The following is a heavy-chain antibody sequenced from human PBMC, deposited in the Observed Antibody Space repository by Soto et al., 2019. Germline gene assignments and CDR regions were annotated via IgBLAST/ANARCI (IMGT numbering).Heavy chain of an antibody. V-gene: IGHV3-23*01. Sequence: EVQLLESGGGLVQPGGSLRLSCAASGFTFRSYAMSWVRQAPGTGLEWVSAISESGGRTYYADSVKGRFTISRDNSKNPLYLQMNGLRAEVTAVYYCAKDKPGSTAFDIWGRGTLVTVSS. J-gene: IGHJ3*02. CDR3: AKDKPGSTAFDI. CDR2: ISESGGRT. D-gene: IGHD1-7*01. CDR1: GFTFRSYA.